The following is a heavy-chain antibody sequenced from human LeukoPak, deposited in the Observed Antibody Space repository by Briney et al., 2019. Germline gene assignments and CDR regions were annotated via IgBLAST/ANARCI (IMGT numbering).Heavy chain of an antibody. D-gene: IGHD3-22*01. CDR3: ARYYYDSSGLDY. J-gene: IGHJ4*02. CDR1: GYTFTSYD. CDR2: MNPNSGNT. V-gene: IGHV1-8*02. Sequence: ASVKVSCKASGYTFTSYDINWVRQATGQGLEWMGWMNPNSGNTGYAQKFQGRVTMTRDTSISTAYMELSRLRSDDTAVYYCARYYYDSSGLDYWGQGTLVTVSS.